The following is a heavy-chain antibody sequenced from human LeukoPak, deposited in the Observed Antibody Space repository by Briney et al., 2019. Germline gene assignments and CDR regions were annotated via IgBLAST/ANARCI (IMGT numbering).Heavy chain of an antibody. V-gene: IGHV1-18*04. J-gene: IGHJ4*02. CDR3: ARDYYDSSGYCDY. D-gene: IGHD3-22*01. CDR1: GYTFTSYY. CDR2: ISAYNGNT. Sequence: PRASVNVSCKASGYTFTSYYMHWVRQAPGQGLEWMGWISAYNGNTNYAQKLQGRVTMTTDTSTSTAYMELRSLRSDDTAVYYCARDYYDSSGYCDYWGQGTLVTVSS.